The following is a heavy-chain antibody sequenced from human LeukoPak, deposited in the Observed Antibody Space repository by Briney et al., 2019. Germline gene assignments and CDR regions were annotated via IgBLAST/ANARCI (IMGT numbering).Heavy chain of an antibody. CDR1: GGTFSSYA. CDR3: ARESDPLIAARPGYMDV. Sequence: ASVKVSCKASGGTFSSYAISWVRQAPGQGLEWMGGIIPIFGTANYAQKFQGRVTITADESTSTAYMELSSLRSEDTAVYYCARESDPLIAARPGYMDVWGKGTTVTVSS. CDR2: IIPIFGTA. J-gene: IGHJ6*03. V-gene: IGHV1-69*13. D-gene: IGHD6-6*01.